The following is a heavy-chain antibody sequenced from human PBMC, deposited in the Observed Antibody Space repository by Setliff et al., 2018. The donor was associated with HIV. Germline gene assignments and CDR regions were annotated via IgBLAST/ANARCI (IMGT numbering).Heavy chain of an antibody. J-gene: IGHJ6*03. V-gene: IGHV1-69*13. D-gene: IGHD6-13*01. CDR2: IIPIFGTP. CDR1: GGTFRGFG. Sequence: SVKVSCKASGGTFRGFGISWVVQAPGQGLEWMGQIIPIFGTPRYAQKFQGRVTITADESTSTVYMELSSLRSEDTAVYYCATNREQLTMTYYYYYMDVWGKGTTVTVSS. CDR3: ATNREQLTMTYYYYYMDV.